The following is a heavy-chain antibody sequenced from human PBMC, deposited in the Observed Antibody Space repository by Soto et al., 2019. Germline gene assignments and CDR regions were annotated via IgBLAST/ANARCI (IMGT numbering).Heavy chain of an antibody. CDR3: AKDRGGCGGDCYFLYYFDS. CDR1: GFTFSSYA. Sequence: EVQLLESGGGLVQPGGSLRLSCAASGFTFSSYAMSWVRQAPGKGLEWVSAISGSGGSTYYADSVKGRFTISRDNSKNTLYLQMNSLGAEDTAVYYCAKDRGGCGGDCYFLYYFDSWGQGTLVTVSS. CDR2: ISGSGGST. D-gene: IGHD2-21*01. J-gene: IGHJ4*02. V-gene: IGHV3-23*01.